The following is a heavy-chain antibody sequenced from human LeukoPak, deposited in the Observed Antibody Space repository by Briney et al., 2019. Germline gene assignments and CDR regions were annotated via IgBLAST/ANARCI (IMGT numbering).Heavy chain of an antibody. CDR3: ARAYRLDAFDI. CDR1: GYSFTSYW. V-gene: IGHV5-51*01. D-gene: IGHD3-16*01. CDR2: IYPGDSDT. Sequence: PGESLKISFKGSGYSFTSYWIGWVPQIPGKGLGWMGIIYPGDSDTTYSPSFQGQVTISADKSISTAYLQWISLKASDTAMYYCARAYRLDAFDIWGQGTMVTVSS. J-gene: IGHJ3*02.